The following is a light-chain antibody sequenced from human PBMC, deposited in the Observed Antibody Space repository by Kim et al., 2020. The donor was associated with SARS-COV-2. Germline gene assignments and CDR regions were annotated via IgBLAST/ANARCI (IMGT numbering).Light chain of an antibody. CDR2: GAS. J-gene: IGKJ3*01. CDR1: QSVSSNS. CDR3: QQYGSSRGVT. Sequence: EIVLTQSPGTLSLSPGERATLSCRASQSVSSNSLAWYQQKPGQAPRLLIYGASSRATGIPDRFSGSASGTDFTLTISRLEPEDFAVYYCQQYGSSRGVTFGPGTKVDIK. V-gene: IGKV3-20*01.